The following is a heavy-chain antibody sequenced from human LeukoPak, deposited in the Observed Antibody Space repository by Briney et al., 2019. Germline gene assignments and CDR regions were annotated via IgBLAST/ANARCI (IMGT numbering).Heavy chain of an antibody. D-gene: IGHD3-22*01. J-gene: IGHJ4*02. V-gene: IGHV4-4*07. Sequence: SETLSLTCTVSGGSISSYYWSWIRQPAGKGLEWIGRIYTSGSTNYNPSLKSRATMSVDTSKNQFSLKLSSVTAADTAVYYCARAVDSSGYTPYYFDYWGQGTLVTVSS. CDR3: ARAVDSSGYTPYYFDY. CDR2: IYTSGST. CDR1: GGSISSYY.